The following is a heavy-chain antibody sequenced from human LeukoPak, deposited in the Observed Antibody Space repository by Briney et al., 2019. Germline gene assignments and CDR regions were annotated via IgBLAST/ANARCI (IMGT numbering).Heavy chain of an antibody. J-gene: IGHJ4*02. CDR1: GYTFTSYG. CDR2: ISVYNGNT. D-gene: IGHD2-2*02. V-gene: IGHV1-18*01. CDR3: ATPGGVYCGRTSCYKY. Sequence: GASVKVSCKASGYTFTSYGISWVRQAPGQGLEWMGWISVYNGNTNYAQKFQGRVTMTTDTSTSTAYMEVRSLRSDDTAVYYCATPGGVYCGRTSCYKYWGQGTLVTVSS.